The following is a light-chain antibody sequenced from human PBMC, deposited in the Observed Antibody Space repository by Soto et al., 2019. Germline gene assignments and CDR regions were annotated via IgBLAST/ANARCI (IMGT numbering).Light chain of an antibody. CDR1: QTVSTF. J-gene: IGKJ5*01. CDR2: NAS. Sequence: EIVFTQSPATLSLSPGEIAILSCRASQTVSTFLAWFQQKPGQPPRLLLYNASNRTTGIPARFSGSGSGTDFTLTISSLEPADFAAYYCQQRGDWPPITFGQGTRLEIK. CDR3: QQRGDWPPIT. V-gene: IGKV3-11*01.